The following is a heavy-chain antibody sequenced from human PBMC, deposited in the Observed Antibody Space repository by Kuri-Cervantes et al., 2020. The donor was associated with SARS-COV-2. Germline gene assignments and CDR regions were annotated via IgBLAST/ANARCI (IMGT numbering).Heavy chain of an antibody. CDR3: ARVPAAIFTGYYYYGMDV. V-gene: IGHV4-59*01. CDR1: GGSISSYY. CDR2: IYYSGST. Sequence: SETLSLTCTVSGGSISSYYWSWIRQPPGKGLEWIGYIYYSGSTNYNPSLKSRVTISVDTSKNQFSLKPSSVTAADTAVYYCARVPAAIFTGYYYYGMDVWGQGTTVTVSS. J-gene: IGHJ6*02. D-gene: IGHD2-2*01.